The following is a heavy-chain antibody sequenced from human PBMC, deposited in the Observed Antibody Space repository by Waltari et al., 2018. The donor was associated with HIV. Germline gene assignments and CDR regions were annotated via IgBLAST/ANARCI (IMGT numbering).Heavy chain of an antibody. V-gene: IGHV3-53*01. D-gene: IGHD3-10*02. CDR2: IYSDSGT. CDR3: AREWSGVHGHSAFDI. CDR1: GISVSNHL. J-gene: IGHJ3*02. Sequence: EVTLVESGGGLIQPGGSLRLSCSASGISVSNHLINWVRQFPGKGLEWGSVIYSDSGTHYADGVRGRFIMSRDNSKNKLFLEMNGLRVEDTAVYFCAREWSGVHGHSAFDIWGQGSLVIVSS.